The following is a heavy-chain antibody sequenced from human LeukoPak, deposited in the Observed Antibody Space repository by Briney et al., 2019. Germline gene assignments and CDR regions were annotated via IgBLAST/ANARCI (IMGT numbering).Heavy chain of an antibody. J-gene: IGHJ4*02. D-gene: IGHD6-13*01. Sequence: GGSLRLSCAASGFIFSSYAMSSVRQVPAKGLERASAISGSGGSTDYADSVKGRVTISRDNSKNTLYLQMYSLRAEDTAVYYCAKGADVLIPAAGSLFDYWGQGTLVTVSS. V-gene: IGHV3-23*01. CDR1: GFIFSSYA. CDR2: ISGSGGST. CDR3: AKGADVLIPAAGSLFDY.